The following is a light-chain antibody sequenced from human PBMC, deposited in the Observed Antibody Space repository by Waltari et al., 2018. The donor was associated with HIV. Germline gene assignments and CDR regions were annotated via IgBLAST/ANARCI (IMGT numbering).Light chain of an antibody. J-gene: IGLJ2*01. CDR1: SIDVGGYNY. CDR3: SSYTSSSTL. Sequence: QSALTQPASVSGSPGQSITISCTGTSIDVGGYNYVSWYQQHPGKAPKLMIYDVSNRPSGVSNRVSGSKSGNTASLTISGLQAEDEADYYCSSYTSSSTLFGGGTKLTVL. V-gene: IGLV2-14*01. CDR2: DVS.